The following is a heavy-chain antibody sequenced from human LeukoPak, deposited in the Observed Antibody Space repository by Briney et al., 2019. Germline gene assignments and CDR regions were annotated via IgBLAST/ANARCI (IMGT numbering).Heavy chain of an antibody. CDR3: ARGKGGYDFGEKNFDY. CDR2: IIPIFGTA. J-gene: IGHJ4*02. D-gene: IGHD5-12*01. V-gene: IGHV1-69*13. CDR1: GYTFTGYY. Sequence: GASVKVSCKASGYTFTGYYMHWVRQAPGQGLEWMGGIIPIFGTANYAQKFQGRVTITADESTSTAYMELSSLRSEDTAVYYCARGKGGYDFGEKNFDYWGQGTLVTVSS.